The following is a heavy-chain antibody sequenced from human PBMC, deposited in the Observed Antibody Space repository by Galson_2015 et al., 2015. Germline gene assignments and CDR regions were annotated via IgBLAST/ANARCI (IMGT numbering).Heavy chain of an antibody. D-gene: IGHD4-17*01. J-gene: IGHJ3*02. Sequence: SLRLSCAVSGFTFSRYGMHWVRQSSGKGLEWVSTITSSGDIIRYADSVKGRFTTSRDNSRNTLFLQMSSLRVGGTAIYYCAKDPNGDYVGAFDTWGHGTLVTVSS. CDR3: AKDPNGDYVGAFDT. CDR2: ITSSGDII. CDR1: GFTFSRYG. V-gene: IGHV3-23*01.